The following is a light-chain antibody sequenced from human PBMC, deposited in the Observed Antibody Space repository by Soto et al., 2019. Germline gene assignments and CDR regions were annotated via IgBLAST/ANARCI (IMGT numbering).Light chain of an antibody. CDR3: QQYGNSPRT. V-gene: IGKV3-20*01. J-gene: IGKJ1*01. Sequence: EIVLTQSPGTLSLSPGERATLSCRASQSVSSNYLAWYQQKPGQAPRPLIYGASSRATGIPDRFSGSGSGTDFTLTISRLEPEDFAVYYCQQYGNSPRTFGHGTKADIK. CDR2: GAS. CDR1: QSVSSNY.